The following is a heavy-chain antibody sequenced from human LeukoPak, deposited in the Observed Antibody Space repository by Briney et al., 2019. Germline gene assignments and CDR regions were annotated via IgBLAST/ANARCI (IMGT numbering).Heavy chain of an antibody. CDR2: INHSGST. V-gene: IGHV4-34*01. Sequence: SETLSLTCAVYGGSFSDYYWSWIRQPPGKGLEWIGEINHSGSTNYNPSLKSRVTISVDTSKNQFSLKLSSVTAADAAVYYCARGVELVWSDYWGQGTLVTVSS. J-gene: IGHJ4*02. CDR3: ARGVELVWSDY. CDR1: GGSFSDYY. D-gene: IGHD6-6*01.